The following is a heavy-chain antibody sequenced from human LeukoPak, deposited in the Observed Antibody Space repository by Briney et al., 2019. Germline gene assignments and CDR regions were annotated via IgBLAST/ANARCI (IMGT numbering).Heavy chain of an antibody. V-gene: IGHV1-8*01. D-gene: IGHD3-22*01. Sequence: ASVKVSCKASRYTFTSYDINWVRQATGQGLEWMGWMNPNSGNTGYAQKFQGRVTMTRNTSISTAYMELSSLGSEDTAVYYCARVTHSSYWYFDLWGRGTLVTVSS. CDR2: MNPNSGNT. CDR3: ARVTHSSYWYFDL. J-gene: IGHJ2*01. CDR1: RYTFTSYD.